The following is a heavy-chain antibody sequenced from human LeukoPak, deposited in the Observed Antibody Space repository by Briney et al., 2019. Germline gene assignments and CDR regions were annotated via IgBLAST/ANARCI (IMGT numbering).Heavy chain of an antibody. CDR2: ISSSGSTI. V-gene: IGHV3-48*03. CDR1: GFTFSSYE. Sequence: PGGSLRLSCAASGFTFSSYEMNWVRQAPGKGLEWVSYISSSGSTIYYADSVKGRFTISRDNAKNSLYLQMNSLRAEDTAAYYCARESEESGDYFDYWGQGTLVTVSS. J-gene: IGHJ4*02. D-gene: IGHD3-3*01. CDR3: ARESEESGDYFDY.